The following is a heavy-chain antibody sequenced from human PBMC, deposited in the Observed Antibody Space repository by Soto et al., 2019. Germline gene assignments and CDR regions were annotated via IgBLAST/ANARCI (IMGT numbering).Heavy chain of an antibody. Sequence: EVHLVESGGGLVEPGGSLRLSCAASGFTFSNAWMNWVRQAPGKGLEWVGRIKSNTDGGTTDYTAPVKGRFTISRDDSKNTLYLQMNSLKTEDTAMYYCTTDGRTTGINYWGQGTLVTVSS. D-gene: IGHD1-1*01. V-gene: IGHV3-15*01. CDR3: TTDGRTTGINY. J-gene: IGHJ4*02. CDR1: GFTFSNAW. CDR2: IKSNTDGGTT.